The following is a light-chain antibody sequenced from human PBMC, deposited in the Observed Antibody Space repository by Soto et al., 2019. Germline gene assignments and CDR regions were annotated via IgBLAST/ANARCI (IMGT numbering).Light chain of an antibody. Sequence: DIQLTQSPSFLSASVGDRVTITCRASQGIGTYVAWYQQEPGKAPNLLIYVASTLQSGVPSRFSGSGSGTEITLTISSLQPEDFATYYCQQLHSYPLTFGGGTKVEIK. CDR1: QGIGTY. V-gene: IGKV1-9*01. CDR2: VAS. CDR3: QQLHSYPLT. J-gene: IGKJ4*01.